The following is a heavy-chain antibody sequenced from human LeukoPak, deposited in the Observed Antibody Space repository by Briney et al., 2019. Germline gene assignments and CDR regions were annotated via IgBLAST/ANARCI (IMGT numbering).Heavy chain of an antibody. CDR1: GGSFSGYY. Sequence: PSETLSLTCAVYGGSFSGYYWSWIRQPPGKGLEGIGEINHSGSTNYNPSLKSRVTISVDTSKNQFSLKLSSVTAADTAVYYCARGSSGWYTWFDPWGQGTLVTVSS. CDR3: ARGSSGWYTWFDP. D-gene: IGHD6-19*01. J-gene: IGHJ5*02. V-gene: IGHV4-34*01. CDR2: INHSGST.